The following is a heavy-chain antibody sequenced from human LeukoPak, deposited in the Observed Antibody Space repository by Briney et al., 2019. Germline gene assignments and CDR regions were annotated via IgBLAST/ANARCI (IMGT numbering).Heavy chain of an antibody. J-gene: IGHJ4*02. CDR1: GYTFTSYD. CDR3: ARGPPYCSGGSCYRNDY. D-gene: IGHD2-15*01. CDR2: MNPNSGNT. Sequence: ASVNVSCKASGYTFTSYDINWVRQATGQGLEWMGWMNPNSGNTGYAQKFQGRVTMTRNTSISTAYMELSSLRSEDTAVYYCARGPPYCSGGSCYRNDYWGQGTLVTVSS. V-gene: IGHV1-8*01.